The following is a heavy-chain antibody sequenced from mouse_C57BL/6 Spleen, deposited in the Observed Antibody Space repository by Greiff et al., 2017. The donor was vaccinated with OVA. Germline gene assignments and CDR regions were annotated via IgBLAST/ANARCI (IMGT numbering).Heavy chain of an antibody. D-gene: IGHD1-1*01. CDR1: GYTFTSYW. Sequence: QVQLQQPGAELVMPGASVKLSCKASGYTFTSYWMHWVKQRPGQGLEWIGEIDPSDSYTNYNQKFKGKSTLTVDKSSSTAYMQISSLTSEDSAVYYCASSSQAWFAYWGQGTLVTVSA. J-gene: IGHJ3*01. CDR3: ASSSQAWFAY. V-gene: IGHV1-69*01. CDR2: IDPSDSYT.